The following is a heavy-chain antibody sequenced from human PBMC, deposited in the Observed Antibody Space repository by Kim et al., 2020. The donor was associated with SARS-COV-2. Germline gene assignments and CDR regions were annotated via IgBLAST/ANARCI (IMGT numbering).Heavy chain of an antibody. Sequence: SETLSLTCAVYGGSFSGHSWTWIRQPPGKGLEWIGEITHSGSTKYNPSLKSRLTISIDLSKNQFSLTLTSVTAADTGLYYCTRGRVGVVPAPVLWLGPYYDYFILDVWGHGTTVTVSS. V-gene: IGHV4-34*01. CDR2: ITHSGST. CDR3: TRGRVGVVPAPVLWLGPYYDYFILDV. CDR1: GGSFSGHS. D-gene: IGHD2-2*02. J-gene: IGHJ6*02.